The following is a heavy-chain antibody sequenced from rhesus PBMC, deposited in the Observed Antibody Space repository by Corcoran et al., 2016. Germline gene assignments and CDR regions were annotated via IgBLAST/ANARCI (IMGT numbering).Heavy chain of an antibody. CDR2: INGDSGTT. CDR3: ARGGYGSSYH. D-gene: IGHD4-29*01. Sequence: QVQLQESGPGLVKPSETLSLTCAVSGASISGFWWTWVRQPPGKGLEWSGGINGDSGTTYHNATLKSRVTIAKDAAQNQFSLKLSSMTAADTAVYFCARGGYGSSYHWGQGVLVTVSS. V-gene: IGHV4-80*01. J-gene: IGHJ4*01. CDR1: GASISGFW.